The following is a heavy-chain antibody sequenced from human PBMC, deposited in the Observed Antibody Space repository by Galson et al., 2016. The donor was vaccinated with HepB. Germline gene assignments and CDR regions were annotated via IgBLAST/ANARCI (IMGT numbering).Heavy chain of an antibody. CDR2: ISAHNGDT. V-gene: IGHV1-18*04. J-gene: IGHJ4*02. CDR3: ARDRDRSLDY. CDR1: GYTFTTNG. Sequence: SVKVSCKASGYTFTTNGISWVRQAPGQGLEWMGWISAHNGDTNSAQKLQGRVTLTTDTSTRTAYMELRSLTSDDTAVYYCARDRDRSLDYWGQGTLVTVPS. D-gene: IGHD3-10*01.